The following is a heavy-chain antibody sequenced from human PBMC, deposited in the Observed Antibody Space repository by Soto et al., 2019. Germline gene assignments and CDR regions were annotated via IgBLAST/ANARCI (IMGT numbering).Heavy chain of an antibody. CDR3: ARVGYCSGGSCDHVVD. CDR1: GGTFSSYT. Sequence: QVQLVQSGAEVKKPGSSVKVSCKASGGTFSSYTISWVRQAPGQGLEWMGRIIPILGIANYAQKFQGRDTITADKSTSTAYMELSSLRSEDTAVYFCARVGYCSGGSCDHVVDWGQGTLVTVSS. D-gene: IGHD2-15*01. CDR2: IIPILGIA. V-gene: IGHV1-69*02. J-gene: IGHJ4*02.